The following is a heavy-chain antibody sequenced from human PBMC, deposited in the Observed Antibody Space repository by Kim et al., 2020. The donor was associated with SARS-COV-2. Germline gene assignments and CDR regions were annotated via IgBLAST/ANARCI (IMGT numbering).Heavy chain of an antibody. V-gene: IGHV1-46*01. CDR1: GYTFTRHY. CDR3: ARDISADNSWWLDP. CDR2: INPTGDST. Sequence: ASVKVSCKASGYTFTRHYMHWVRQAPGQGLEWMGVINPTGDSTHYAKNFQGRVTMTRDTSSSTDYMDLSGLRSDDTAVYYCARDISADNSWWLDPWGQGTLVTVSS. J-gene: IGHJ5*02. D-gene: IGHD1-20*01.